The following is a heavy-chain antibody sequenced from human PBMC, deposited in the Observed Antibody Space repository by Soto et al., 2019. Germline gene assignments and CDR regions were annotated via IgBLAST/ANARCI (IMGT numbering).Heavy chain of an antibody. V-gene: IGHV2-5*02. Sequence: SGPTLVKPTQTLTLTCTFSGFSLSTSGVGVGWIRQPPGKALEWLALIYWDDDKRYSPSLKSRLTITKDTSKNQVVLTMTNMDPVDTATYYAYYYYYYMDVWGKGTTVTVSS. CDR2: IYWDDDK. CDR1: GFSLSTSGVG. CDR3: YYYYYYMDV. J-gene: IGHJ6*03.